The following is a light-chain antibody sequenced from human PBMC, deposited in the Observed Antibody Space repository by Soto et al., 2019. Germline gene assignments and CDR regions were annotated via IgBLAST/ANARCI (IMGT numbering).Light chain of an antibody. J-gene: IGKJ3*01. CDR3: QKHNSAPLF. V-gene: IGKV1-27*01. Sequence: DIQMTQSPSSLSASVGDRFTITCRASQGIRIDLGWYQQKPGKVPKLLIYATSTLQSGVPSRFSGSGFGTDFTLTISSLQPEDVATYYCQKHNSAPLFFGPGTKVDI. CDR1: QGIRID. CDR2: ATS.